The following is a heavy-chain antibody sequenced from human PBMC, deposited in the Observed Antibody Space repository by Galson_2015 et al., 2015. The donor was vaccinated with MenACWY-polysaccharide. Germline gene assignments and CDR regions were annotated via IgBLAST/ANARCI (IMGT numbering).Heavy chain of an antibody. CDR1: GFTLTSSA. CDR3: AASAQVQIPLVSYYGMDV. Sequence: SVKVSCKASGFTLTSSAVQWVRQARGQRLEWIGWIVVGSGKTKYAQKVQERVTITRDMSTSTAYMELRSLRSEDTAVCYCAASAQVQIPLVSYYGMDVWGQGTTVTVSS. D-gene: IGHD1-1*01. CDR2: IVVGSGKT. V-gene: IGHV1-58*01. J-gene: IGHJ6*02.